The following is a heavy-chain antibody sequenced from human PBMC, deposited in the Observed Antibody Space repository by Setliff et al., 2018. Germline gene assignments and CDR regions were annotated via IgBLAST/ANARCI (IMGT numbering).Heavy chain of an antibody. D-gene: IGHD2-15*01. V-gene: IGHV3-48*03. CDR2: ISTSGSIT. J-gene: IGHJ4*01. Sequence: QPGGSLRLSCSASGFTFSTFEMNWVRQAPGKGLQRISYISTSGSITNYADSVKGRFTISRDNAKSSLYLQMDSLRVEDTAFYYCTRSNLCAGGRCYFDLWGQEPWSPSP. CDR3: TRSNLCAGGRCYFDL. CDR1: GFTFSTFE.